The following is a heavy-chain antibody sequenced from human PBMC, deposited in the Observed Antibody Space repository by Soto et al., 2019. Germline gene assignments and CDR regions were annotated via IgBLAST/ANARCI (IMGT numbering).Heavy chain of an antibody. V-gene: IGHV1-18*01. D-gene: IGHD3-3*01. CDR2: ISAYTGNK. Sequence: GASVKVSCKASGCTFSNDGINWVRQAPGQGLEWMGWISAYTGNKNYAQNLQGRVTMTTDTPTSTAYMELRSLRSDDTAVYYCARVDVLRFLESLIWGQGTLVTVSS. J-gene: IGHJ4*02. CDR1: GCTFSNDG. CDR3: ARVDVLRFLESLI.